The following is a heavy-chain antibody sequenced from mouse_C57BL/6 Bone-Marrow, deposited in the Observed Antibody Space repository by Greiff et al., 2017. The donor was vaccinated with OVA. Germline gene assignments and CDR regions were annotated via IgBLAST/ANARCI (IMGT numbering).Heavy chain of an antibody. Sequence: QVQLQQPGAELVKPGASVKMSCQASGYTFTSYWITWVKQRPGQGLEWIGDIYTGSGSTNYTEKFKSKGTLTVDTSSSTAYMQLSSLTSEDSAVYFCARNGYYVGFAYWGQGTLVTVSA. CDR1: GYTFTSYW. CDR2: IYTGSGST. V-gene: IGHV1-55*01. J-gene: IGHJ3*01. CDR3: ARNGYYVGFAY. D-gene: IGHD2-3*01.